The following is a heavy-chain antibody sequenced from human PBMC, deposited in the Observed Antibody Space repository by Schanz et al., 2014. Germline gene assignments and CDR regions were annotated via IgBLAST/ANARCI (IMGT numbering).Heavy chain of an antibody. CDR2: ISGSSIHK. D-gene: IGHD3-22*01. CDR1: GFTFSDYY. J-gene: IGHJ6*02. V-gene: IGHV3-11*05. CDR3: ARFLARYQYDGVDV. Sequence: QVYLVESGGDLVKPGGSLRLSCAASGFTFSDYYMAWIRQAPGKGLEWVSHISGSSIHKNYADSVKGRFSISRDNGETSVYLQINSLRVEDTAVYYCARFLARYQYDGVDVWGQGTPVIVSS.